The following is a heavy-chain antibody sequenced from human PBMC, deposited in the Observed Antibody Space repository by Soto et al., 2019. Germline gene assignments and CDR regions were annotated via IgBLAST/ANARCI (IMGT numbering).Heavy chain of an antibody. CDR2: IWYDGSGK. Sequence: PGGSLRLSCAASGFTFSAYGMHWVRQAPGKGLEWVALIWYDGSGKYYADSVRGRFTTSRDNSKNTLYLQMDSLSADDTAVYYCARVALPDVWSGSYPDYWGQGTPVTVSS. V-gene: IGHV3-33*01. CDR1: GFTFSAYG. J-gene: IGHJ4*02. CDR3: ARVALPDVWSGSYPDY. D-gene: IGHD3-3*01.